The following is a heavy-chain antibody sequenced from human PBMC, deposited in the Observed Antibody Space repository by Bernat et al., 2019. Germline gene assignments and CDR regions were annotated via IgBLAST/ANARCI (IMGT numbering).Heavy chain of an antibody. CDR3: APPPRTSYDIFTVFPAGPPLN. CDR2: IYWDDDK. Sequence: QITLKESGPTLVKPTQTLTLTCTFSGFSLSTSGVGVGWIRQPPGKALEWRALIYWDDDKRYSPSLKSRLPITKDTSKNQVVLTMTNMDPVDTATYYCAPPPRTSYDIFTVFPAGPPLNWGQGTLVTISS. J-gene: IGHJ4*02. V-gene: IGHV2-5*02. CDR1: GFSLSTSGVG. D-gene: IGHD3-9*01.